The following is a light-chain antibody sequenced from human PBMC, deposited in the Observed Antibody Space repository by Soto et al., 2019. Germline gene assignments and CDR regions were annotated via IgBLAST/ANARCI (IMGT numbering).Light chain of an antibody. CDR2: KSD. J-gene: IGKJ1*01. V-gene: IGKV1-5*03. Sequence: DIQMTQSPSTLSASVGDRVTITCRARQSVSRWLDWYQQKPGKAPKLLNYKSDTLESGAPSRFSGSGSGTEFTLAISSLQPDDSATYYCQQYNDNWTFGQGTKVDIK. CDR3: QQYNDNWT. CDR1: QSVSRW.